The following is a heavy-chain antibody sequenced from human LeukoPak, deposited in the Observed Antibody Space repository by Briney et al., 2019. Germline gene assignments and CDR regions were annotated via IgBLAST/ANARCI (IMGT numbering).Heavy chain of an antibody. CDR3: AKDRNIVVVVAATPPWFDP. V-gene: IGHV3-30*18. Sequence: GGSLRLSCAASGFTFSSYGMHWVRQAPGMGLEWVAVISYDGSNKYYADSVKGLFTISRDNSKNTLYLQMNSLRAEDTAVYYCAKDRNIVVVVAATPPWFDPWGQGTLVTVSS. CDR1: GFTFSSYG. J-gene: IGHJ5*02. D-gene: IGHD2-15*01. CDR2: ISYDGSNK.